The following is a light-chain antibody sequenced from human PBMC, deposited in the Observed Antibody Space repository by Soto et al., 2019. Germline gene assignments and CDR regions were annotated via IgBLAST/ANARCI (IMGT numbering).Light chain of an antibody. CDR1: QSISSY. V-gene: IGKV1-39*01. Sequence: DVHMTQSPSSLSASVGHSVTIDCRASQSISSYLNWYQQKPGKAPKLLIYAASSLQSGVPSRFSGSGSGTDVTLTISSLQTEDFATYYCQQSYSTPLTFGGGTKVDIK. CDR3: QQSYSTPLT. J-gene: IGKJ4*01. CDR2: AAS.